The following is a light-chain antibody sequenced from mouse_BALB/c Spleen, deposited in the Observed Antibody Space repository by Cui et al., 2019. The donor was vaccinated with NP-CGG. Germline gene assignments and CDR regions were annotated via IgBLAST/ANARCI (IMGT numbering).Light chain of an antibody. CDR2: GTN. CDR1: TGAVITSNY. CDR3: ALWYSNHWV. V-gene: IGLV1*01. Sequence: QAVVTKESALTTSPGETVTLTCRSSTGAVITSNYANWVQEKPDHLFTGLIGGTNNRAPGVPARFSGSLIGDKAALTITGAQTEDEAIYFCALWYSNHWVFGGGTKLTVL. J-gene: IGLJ1*01.